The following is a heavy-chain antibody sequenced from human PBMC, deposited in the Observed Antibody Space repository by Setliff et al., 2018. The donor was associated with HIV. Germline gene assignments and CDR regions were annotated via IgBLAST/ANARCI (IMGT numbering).Heavy chain of an antibody. Sequence: ETLSLTCTVPGGSINRSNYYWGWIRQPPGKGLEWIGYIFASGSSLYNPSLQSRVSISIDTSKNQFSLKLSSVTAADTAVYYCARRIDNSGSLPAKNWFDTWGQGRLVTVSS. CDR1: GGSINRSNYY. J-gene: IGHJ5*02. CDR2: IFASGSS. CDR3: ARRIDNSGSLPAKNWFDT. V-gene: IGHV4-61*05. D-gene: IGHD3-10*01.